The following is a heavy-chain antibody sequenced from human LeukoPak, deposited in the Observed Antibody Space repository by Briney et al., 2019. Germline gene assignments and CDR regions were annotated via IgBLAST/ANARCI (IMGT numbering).Heavy chain of an antibody. D-gene: IGHD6-19*01. V-gene: IGHV1-18*01. CDR3: ARGTALSGTSDYLDS. CDR2: ISGYNGHP. CDR1: GYTFTNYG. Sequence: ASVKVSCKASGYTFTNYGISWVRQAPGQGLEWMGWISGYNGHPNYAEKLQGRVTMTTDTSTSTAYMELRSLRSDDTAVFYCARGTALSGTSDYLDSWGQGTLVTVSS. J-gene: IGHJ4*02.